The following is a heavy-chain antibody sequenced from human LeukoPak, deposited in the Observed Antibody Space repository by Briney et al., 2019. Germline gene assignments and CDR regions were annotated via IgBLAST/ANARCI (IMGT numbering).Heavy chain of an antibody. V-gene: IGHV1-18*01. J-gene: IGHJ3*02. CDR3: ARAPIIAEASDAFDI. Sequence: ASVKVSCKASGYAFTTYGISWVRQAPGQGFEWMGWISAYNGDTNYAQKLQGRVTMTTERSTSTAYMGLRSLRSDDTAVYYCARAPIIAEASDAFDIWGQGTMVTVSS. CDR2: ISAYNGDT. CDR1: GYAFTTYG. D-gene: IGHD6-19*01.